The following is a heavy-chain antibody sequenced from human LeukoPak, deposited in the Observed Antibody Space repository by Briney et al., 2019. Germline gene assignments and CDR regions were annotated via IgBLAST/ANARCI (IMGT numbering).Heavy chain of an antibody. CDR3: ARQGPIAAAGMRVAFDI. D-gene: IGHD6-13*01. CDR1: GGSINSYY. CDR2: IYYSGST. J-gene: IGHJ3*02. V-gene: IGHV4-59*05. Sequence: PSETLSLTCTVSGGSINSYYWSWIRQPPGKGLEWIGSIYYSGSTYYNPSLKSRVTISVDTSKNQFSLKLSSVTAADTAVYYCARQGPIAAAGMRVAFDIWGQGTMVTVSS.